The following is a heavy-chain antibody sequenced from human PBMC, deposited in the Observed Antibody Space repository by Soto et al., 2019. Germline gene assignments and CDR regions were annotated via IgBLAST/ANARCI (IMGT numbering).Heavy chain of an antibody. J-gene: IGHJ4*02. Sequence: SETLSLTCTVSGGSVSSGSYYWSWIRQPPGKGLEWIGYIYYSGSTNYNPSLKSRVTISVDTSKNQFSLKLSSVTAADTAVYYCARDLRDGYSTFDYWGQGTLVTVSS. CDR3: ARDLRDGYSTFDY. CDR2: IYYSGST. V-gene: IGHV4-61*01. CDR1: GGSVSSGSYY. D-gene: IGHD4-4*01.